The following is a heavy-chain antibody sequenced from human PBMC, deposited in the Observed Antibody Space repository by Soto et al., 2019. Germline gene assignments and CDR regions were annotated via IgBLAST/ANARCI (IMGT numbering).Heavy chain of an antibody. V-gene: IGHV3-33*01. D-gene: IGHD4-17*01. J-gene: IGHJ4*02. CDR2: IWYDGSNK. Sequence: QVQLVESGGGVVQPGRSLRLSCAASGLTFSSYGMHWVRQAPGKGLEWVAVIWYDGSNKYYADSVKGRFTISRDNSKNTLYLQMNSLRAEDTAVYYCARGGHDYGDYEADYWGQGTLVTVSS. CDR3: ARGGHDYGDYEADY. CDR1: GLTFSSYG.